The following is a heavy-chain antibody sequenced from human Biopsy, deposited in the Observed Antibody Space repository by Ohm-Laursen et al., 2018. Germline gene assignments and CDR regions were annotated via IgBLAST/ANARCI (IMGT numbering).Heavy chain of an antibody. CDR1: GFSLTTSGVG. Sequence: TQTLTLTCTFSGFSLTTSGVGVSWVRQPPGKALEWLALIYWNGDKRYRPSLKSRLTIMKDTSKNQVVLTMTNMDPMDTATYYCAHSCSWFGVLRPSYYAMDVWGQGTTVTVSS. V-gene: IGHV2-5*01. D-gene: IGHD3-10*01. J-gene: IGHJ6*02. CDR3: AHSCSWFGVLRPSYYAMDV. CDR2: IYWNGDK.